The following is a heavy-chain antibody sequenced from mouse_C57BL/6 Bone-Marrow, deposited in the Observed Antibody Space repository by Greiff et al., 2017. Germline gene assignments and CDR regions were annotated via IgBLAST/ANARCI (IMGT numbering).Heavy chain of an antibody. V-gene: IGHV1-15*01. CDR2: IDPETGGT. J-gene: IGHJ1*03. D-gene: IGHD1-1*01. CDR3: TRRRYGSSHWYFEV. Sequence: QVQLMESGAELVRPGASVTLSCTASGYTFTDYEMHWVQQTPVHGLEWIGAIDPETGGTAYTQKFKGKAVLSADKASSTAYMRLRSLTSEDAADYYGTRRRYGSSHWYFEVWGTGTTVTVSS. CDR1: GYTFTDYE.